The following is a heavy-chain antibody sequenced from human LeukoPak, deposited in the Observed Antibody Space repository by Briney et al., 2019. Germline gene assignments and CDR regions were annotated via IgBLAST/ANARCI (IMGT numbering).Heavy chain of an antibody. V-gene: IGHV1-69*13. CDR2: IIPIFGTA. CDR3: ARDSEGHSSSWYHHYYYGMDV. D-gene: IGHD6-13*01. J-gene: IGHJ6*02. Sequence: SVKVSCKASGGTFSSYAISWVRQAPGQGLEWMGGIIPIFGTANYAQKFQGRVTITADESTSTAYMELSSLRSEDTAVYYCARDSEGHSSSWYHHYYYGMDVWGQGTTVTVSS. CDR1: GGTFSSYA.